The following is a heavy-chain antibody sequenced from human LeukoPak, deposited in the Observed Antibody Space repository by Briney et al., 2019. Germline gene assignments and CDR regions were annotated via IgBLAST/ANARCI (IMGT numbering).Heavy chain of an antibody. J-gene: IGHJ5*02. V-gene: IGHV4-59*10. CDR2: IYSSGST. CDR1: GGPFTTYY. D-gene: IGHD4-17*01. CDR3: ARERTTVTYNWFDP. Sequence: SETLSLTCAVYGGPFTTYYWSWIRQPPGKGLEWIGYIYSSGSTNYNPSLKSRVTMSVDTSKNQFSLKLSSVTAADTAVYYCARERTTVTYNWFDPWGQGTLVTVSS.